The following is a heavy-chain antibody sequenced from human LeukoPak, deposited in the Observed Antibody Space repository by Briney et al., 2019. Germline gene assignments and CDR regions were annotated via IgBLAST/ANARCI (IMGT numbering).Heavy chain of an antibody. D-gene: IGHD3-10*01. CDR2: ISYSGNT. CDR3: ARRGGHFYPSETYHNEAFDV. V-gene: IGHV4-39*01. CDR1: GGSIGSNTYY. Sequence: PSETLSLTCTVSGGSIGSNTYYWGWIRRPPGKGLEWIGGISYSGNTYFNPSLESRATISVDTSKNQFSLKLTSVTAANAAVYYCARRGGHFYPSETYHNEAFDVWGQGTKVTVSS. J-gene: IGHJ3*01.